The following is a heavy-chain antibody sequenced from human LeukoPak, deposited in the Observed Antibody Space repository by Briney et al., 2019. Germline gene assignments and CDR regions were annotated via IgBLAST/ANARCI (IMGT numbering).Heavy chain of an antibody. J-gene: IGHJ4*02. Sequence: GASVKVSCKASGGTFSSYAISWVRQAPGQGLEWMGGIIPIFGTANYAQKFQGRVTITTDESTSTAYMELSSLRSEDTAVYYCARGGSSDVTLGDYFDYWGQGTLVTVSS. V-gene: IGHV1-69*05. D-gene: IGHD2-15*01. CDR3: ARGGSSDVTLGDYFDY. CDR1: GGTFSSYA. CDR2: IIPIFGTA.